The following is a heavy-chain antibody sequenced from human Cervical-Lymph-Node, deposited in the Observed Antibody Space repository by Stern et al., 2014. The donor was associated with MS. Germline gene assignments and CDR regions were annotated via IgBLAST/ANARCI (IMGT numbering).Heavy chain of an antibody. CDR3: VRAREGYYFDY. V-gene: IGHV2-70*01. Sequence: QVTLKESGPALVKPTQTLTLTCTFSGFSLSTTGMCLSWIRQPPWKALECLALLDWDGDKYYSTALKTRLTISKDTSKNQVVLTMTNMAPLDTATYFCVRAREGYYFDYWGQGIPVTVSS. J-gene: IGHJ4*02. D-gene: IGHD2-21*01. CDR1: GFSLSTTGMC. CDR2: LDWDGDK.